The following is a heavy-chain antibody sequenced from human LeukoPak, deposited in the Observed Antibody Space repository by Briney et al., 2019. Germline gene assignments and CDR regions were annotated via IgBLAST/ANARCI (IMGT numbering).Heavy chain of an antibody. D-gene: IGHD1-26*01. CDR3: ARSGPSGSYYNWFDP. J-gene: IGHJ5*02. Sequence: PSETLSLTCTVSGGSISRYYWSWIRQPPGKGLDWIGYIDYSGSTNYNPSLKSRVTISVDTSKNQFSLSLSSVIAADTAVYYCARSGPSGSYYNWFDPWGQGTLVTVSS. V-gene: IGHV4-59*01. CDR1: GGSISRYY. CDR2: IDYSGST.